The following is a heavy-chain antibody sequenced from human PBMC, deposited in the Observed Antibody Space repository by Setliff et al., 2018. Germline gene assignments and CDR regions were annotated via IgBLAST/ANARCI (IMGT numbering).Heavy chain of an antibody. V-gene: IGHV3-48*01. CDR3: AREMGSSGSYYSRPYYYMDV. CDR1: GPTFSRYS. D-gene: IGHD1-26*01. Sequence: GGSLRLSCAAPGPTFSRYSMNWVRRAPGKGLEWISYISSSNSGMYYADSVKGRFTTSRDSAKNSVYLQMNSLRAEDTAVYYCAREMGSSGSYYSRPYYYMDVWGRGTTVTVSS. J-gene: IGHJ6*03. CDR2: ISSSNSGM.